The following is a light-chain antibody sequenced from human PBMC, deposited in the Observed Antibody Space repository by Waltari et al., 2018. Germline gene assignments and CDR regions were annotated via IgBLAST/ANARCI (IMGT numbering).Light chain of an antibody. CDR2: AAS. CDR3: QQYYSYPVT. V-gene: IGKV1-8*01. Sequence: AIRMTQSPSSFSASPGDRVTIPCRASQGISSYVAWYQQKPGKAPKLLIYAASTLQSGVPSRFSGSGSGTDFTLTISCLQSEDFATYYCQQYYSYPVTVGGGTKVEIK. CDR1: QGISSY. J-gene: IGKJ4*01.